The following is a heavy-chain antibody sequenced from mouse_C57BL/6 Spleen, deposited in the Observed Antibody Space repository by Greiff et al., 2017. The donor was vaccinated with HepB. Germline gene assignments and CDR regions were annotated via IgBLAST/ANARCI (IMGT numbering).Heavy chain of an antibody. D-gene: IGHD1-2*01. Sequence: VQLQQSGPGLVKPSQSLSLTCSVPGYSITSGYYWNWIRQFPGNKLEWMGYISYDGSNNYNPSLKNRISITRDTSKNQFFLKLNSVTTEDTATYYCARGGITTANFDYWGQGTTLTVSS. V-gene: IGHV3-6*01. CDR3: ARGGITTANFDY. CDR2: ISYDGSN. J-gene: IGHJ2*01. CDR1: GYSITSGYY.